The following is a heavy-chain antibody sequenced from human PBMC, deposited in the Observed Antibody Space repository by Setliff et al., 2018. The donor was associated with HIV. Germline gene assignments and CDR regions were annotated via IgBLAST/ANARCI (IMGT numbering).Heavy chain of an antibody. Sequence: GASVKVSCKASGYTFTSYGISWVRQAPGQGLEWMGWISAYNGNTNYAQKLQGRVTMTTDTSTSTAYMELSSLRSEDSAVYYCASSWSRVPYYGLDVWGQGTTVTVSS. V-gene: IGHV1-18*01. CDR3: ASSWSRVPYYGLDV. CDR2: ISAYNGNT. CDR1: GYTFTSYG. D-gene: IGHD6-13*01. J-gene: IGHJ6*02.